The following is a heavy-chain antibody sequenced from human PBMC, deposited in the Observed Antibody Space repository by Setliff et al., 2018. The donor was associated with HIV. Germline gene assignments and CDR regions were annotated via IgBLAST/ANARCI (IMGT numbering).Heavy chain of an antibody. CDR2: IHHSGGT. CDR3: ARGFTIFGVGFSADPTGNWFDP. V-gene: IGHV4-59*11. Sequence: SETLSLTCTVSYGSISGHYWTWIRQPPGKGLEWIGYIHHSGGTQYNPSLMSRLTMSVDSSKNQFSLSLSSVTAADTAVYYCARGFTIFGVGFSADPTGNWFDPWGQGTLVTVSS. D-gene: IGHD3-3*01. J-gene: IGHJ5*02. CDR1: YGSISGHY.